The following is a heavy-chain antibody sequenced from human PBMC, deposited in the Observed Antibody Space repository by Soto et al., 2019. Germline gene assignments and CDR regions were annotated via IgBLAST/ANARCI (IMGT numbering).Heavy chain of an antibody. CDR1: GFTFSSYA. Sequence: PGGSLRFSCAASGFTFSSYAMSWVRQAPGKGLEWVSAISGSGGSTYYADSVKGRFTISRDNSKNTLYLQMNSLRAEDTAVYYCAKVPGRDSSSWYVGYFDYWGQGTLVTVSS. D-gene: IGHD6-13*01. V-gene: IGHV3-23*01. CDR3: AKVPGRDSSSWYVGYFDY. J-gene: IGHJ4*02. CDR2: ISGSGGST.